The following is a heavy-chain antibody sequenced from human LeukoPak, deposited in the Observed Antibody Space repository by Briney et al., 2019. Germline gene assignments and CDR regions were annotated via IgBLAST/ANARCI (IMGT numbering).Heavy chain of an antibody. CDR2: IGTAGDT. CDR1: GFTFSSYD. D-gene: IGHD3-22*01. Sequence: GGSLRLSCAASGFTFSSYDMHWVRQATGKGLEWVSAIGTAGDTYYPGSVKGRFTISRENAKNSLYLQMNSLRVEDTAVYYCARPLRSGYYLAFDHWGQGTLVTVSS. CDR3: ARPLRSGYYLAFDH. V-gene: IGHV3-13*01. J-gene: IGHJ4*02.